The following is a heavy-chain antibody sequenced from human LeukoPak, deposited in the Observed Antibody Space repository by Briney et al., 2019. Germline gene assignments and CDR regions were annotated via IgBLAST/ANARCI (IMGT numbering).Heavy chain of an antibody. CDR1: GFTFDDYA. CDR3: AKGDQLELRTGFDY. V-gene: IGHV3-9*03. J-gene: IGHJ4*02. D-gene: IGHD1-7*01. CDR2: ISWNSGSI. Sequence: PGRSLRLSCAASGFTFDDYAMHWVRQAPGKGLEWVSGISWNSGSIGYADSVKGRFTISRDNAKNSLYLQMNSLRAEDMALYYCAKGDQLELRTGFDYWGQGTLVTVSS.